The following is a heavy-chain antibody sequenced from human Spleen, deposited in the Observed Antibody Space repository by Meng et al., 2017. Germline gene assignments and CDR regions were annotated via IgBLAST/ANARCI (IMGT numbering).Heavy chain of an antibody. CDR1: GDSISSGDYY. Sequence: QVQLQESGPGLVKPSQTLSLTCTVSGDSISSGDYYWSWVRQPPGKGLEWIGYIYYSGSTYYNPSLKSRLTILLDTSKNQFSLTLTSVTAADTAVYYCTRGSGGSVWGQGTLVTVSS. CDR3: TRGSGGSV. J-gene: IGHJ4*02. V-gene: IGHV4-30-4*01. CDR2: IYYSGST. D-gene: IGHD3-10*01.